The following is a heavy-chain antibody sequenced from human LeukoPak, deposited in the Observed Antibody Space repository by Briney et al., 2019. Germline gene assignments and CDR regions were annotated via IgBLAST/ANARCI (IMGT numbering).Heavy chain of an antibody. CDR2: IYYSGST. Sequence: SETLSLTCTVSGGSISSSSYYWGWIRQPPGKGLEWIGSIYYSGSTYYNPSLKSRVTISVDTSKNQFSLKLSSVTAADTAVYYCASGILWFGELLRRDAFDIWGQGTMVTVSS. CDR1: GGSISSSSYY. CDR3: ASGILWFGELLRRDAFDI. V-gene: IGHV4-39*07. D-gene: IGHD3-10*01. J-gene: IGHJ3*02.